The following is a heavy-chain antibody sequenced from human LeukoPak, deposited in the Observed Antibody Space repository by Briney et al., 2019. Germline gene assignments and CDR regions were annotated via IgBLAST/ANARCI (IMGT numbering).Heavy chain of an antibody. V-gene: IGHV4-59*01. CDR1: GGSISSYY. CDR3: ARYSDNWFDP. CDR2: IYYSGGT. Sequence: ASETLSLTCTVSGGSISSYYWSWIRQPPGKGLEWIGYIYYSGGTNYNPPLKSQVTISVDTSKNQFSLKLSSVTAADTAVYYCARYSDNWFDPWGQGTLVTVSS. D-gene: IGHD6-13*01. J-gene: IGHJ5*02.